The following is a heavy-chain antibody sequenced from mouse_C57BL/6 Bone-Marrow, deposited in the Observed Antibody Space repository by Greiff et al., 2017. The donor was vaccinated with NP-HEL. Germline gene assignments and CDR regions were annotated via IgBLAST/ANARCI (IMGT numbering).Heavy chain of an antibody. CDR2: ISRGGSYT. Sequence: EVKLQESGGDLVKPGGSLKLSCAASGFTFSSYGMSWVRQTPDKRLEWVATISRGGSYTYYPDSVKGRFTISRDNAKNTLYLQMSSLKSEDTAMYYCARHKTGTIWYAMDYWGQGTSVTVSS. V-gene: IGHV5-6*01. J-gene: IGHJ4*01. CDR1: GFTFSSYG. D-gene: IGHD4-1*01. CDR3: ARHKTGTIWYAMDY.